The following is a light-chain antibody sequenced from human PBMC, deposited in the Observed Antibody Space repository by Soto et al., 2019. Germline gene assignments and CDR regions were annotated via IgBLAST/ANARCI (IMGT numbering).Light chain of an antibody. V-gene: IGKV3-20*01. CDR1: QTVGSTY. Sequence: EIVLTQSPGTLSLSPGERATLSCRASQTVGSTYLAWYQQKPGQAPRLLIFRTSSRAPGIPDRFSGSGSGTDFTLTISGLEPEDFAVYHSQQYGRSPWTLGHRTQVNIK. CDR2: RTS. J-gene: IGKJ1*01. CDR3: QQYGRSPWT.